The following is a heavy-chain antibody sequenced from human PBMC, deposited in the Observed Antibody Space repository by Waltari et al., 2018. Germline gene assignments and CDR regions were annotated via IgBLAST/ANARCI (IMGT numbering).Heavy chain of an antibody. Sequence: EVQLVQSGPEVIKSGESLRISCKVSGYSFISYWIAWVRQMPGKGLEYMGIHWPDDSDTRYRPSFQGQVIISVDNSIGTAYLQLNTLKASDTAMYYCARPRRGRDAFDVWGPGTMVTVS. CDR3: ARPRRGRDAFDV. J-gene: IGHJ3*01. D-gene: IGHD3-10*01. CDR2: HWPDDSDT. V-gene: IGHV5-51*03. CDR1: GYSFISYW.